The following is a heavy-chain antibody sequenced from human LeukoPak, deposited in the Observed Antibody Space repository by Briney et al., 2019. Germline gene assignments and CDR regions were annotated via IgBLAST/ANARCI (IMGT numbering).Heavy chain of an antibody. CDR1: GGSFSGYY. V-gene: IGHV4-34*01. D-gene: IGHD5-24*01. CDR3: AGRRDGYNDFYFFDY. Sequence: SETLSLTCAVYGGSFSGYYWSWIRQPPGKGLEWIGKINHSGSTNYNPSLKSRVTISVDTSKNQFSLKLSSVTAADTAVYYCAGRRDGYNDFYFFDYWGQGTLVTVSS. CDR2: INHSGST. J-gene: IGHJ4*02.